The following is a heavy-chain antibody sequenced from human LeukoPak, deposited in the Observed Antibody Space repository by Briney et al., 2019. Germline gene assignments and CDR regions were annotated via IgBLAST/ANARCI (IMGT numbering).Heavy chain of an antibody. Sequence: GGSLRLSCAASGFTFSSYWMGWVRQAPGKGLEWVANIKQDGGEKYYVDSVKGRFTISSDTAKNSLDLQMNSLRAEDTAFYYCSRIRWAGGTWAFDYWGQGTLVTVSS. CDR1: GFTFSSYW. CDR2: IKQDGGEK. J-gene: IGHJ4*02. CDR3: SRIRWAGGTWAFDY. D-gene: IGHD1-26*01. V-gene: IGHV3-7*01.